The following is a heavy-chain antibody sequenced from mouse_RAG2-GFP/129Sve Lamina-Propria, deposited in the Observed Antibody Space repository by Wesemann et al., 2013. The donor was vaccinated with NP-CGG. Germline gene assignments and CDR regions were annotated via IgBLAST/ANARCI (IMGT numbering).Heavy chain of an antibody. CDR2: IDPETGGT. CDR1: GYTFTDYE. J-gene: IGHJ4*01. V-gene: IGHV1-15*01. D-gene: IGHD1-1*01. CDR3: TRSGTTVVAYYYAMDY. Sequence: VQLQQSGAELVRPGASVTLSCKASGYTFTDYEMHWVKQTPVHGLEWIGAIDPETGGTAYNQKFKGKAILTADKSSSTAYMELRSLTSEDSAVYYCTRSGTTVVAYYYAMDYWGQGTSVTVSS.